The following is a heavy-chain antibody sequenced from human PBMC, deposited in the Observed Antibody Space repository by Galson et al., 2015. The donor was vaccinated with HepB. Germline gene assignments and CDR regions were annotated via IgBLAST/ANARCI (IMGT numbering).Heavy chain of an antibody. CDR1: GDSVSSNSAA. J-gene: IGHJ4*02. D-gene: IGHD6-19*01. V-gene: IGHV6-1*01. CDR2: THYRSKWYN. CDR3: TRTYSSGWYMYYFDS. Sequence: CAISGDSVSSNSAAWNWIRQSPSRGLEWLGRTHYRSKWYNDYAVSVKSRITFTADTSKNQLSLQLDSVTPEDTAVYYCTRTYSSGWYMYYFDSWGQGTLVTVSS.